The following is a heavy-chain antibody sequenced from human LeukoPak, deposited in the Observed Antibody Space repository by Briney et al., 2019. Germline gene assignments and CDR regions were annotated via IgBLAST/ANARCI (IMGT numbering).Heavy chain of an antibody. J-gene: IGHJ3*02. CDR2: IKQGGSET. Sequence: GGSLRLSCAVSGFTFSSYCMTWVRQAPGKGLEWVAHIKQGGSETYYVDSVKGRFAISRDIAKNSLYLQMNSLRAEDTAVYYCARGVLYSTDAFDIWGQGTTVIVSS. V-gene: IGHV3-7*01. CDR1: GFTFSSYC. D-gene: IGHD4-11*01. CDR3: ARGVLYSTDAFDI.